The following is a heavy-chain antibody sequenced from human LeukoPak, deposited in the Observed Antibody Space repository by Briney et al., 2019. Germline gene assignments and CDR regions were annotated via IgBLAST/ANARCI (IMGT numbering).Heavy chain of an antibody. V-gene: IGHV3-30*03. Sequence: PGRSLRLSCAASGFTFSSYGMHWVRQAPGKGLEWVAVISYDGSNKYYAESVKGRFTISRDNSKNTLYLQMNSLRAEDTAVYYCAFRIWFGELYAWGQGTLVTVSS. J-gene: IGHJ5*02. D-gene: IGHD3-10*01. CDR1: GFTFSSYG. CDR3: AFRIWFGELYA. CDR2: ISYDGSNK.